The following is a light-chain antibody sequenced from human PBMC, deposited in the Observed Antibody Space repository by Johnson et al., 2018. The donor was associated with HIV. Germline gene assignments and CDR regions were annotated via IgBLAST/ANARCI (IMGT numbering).Light chain of an antibody. Sequence: QSVLTQPPSVSAAPGQKVTISCSGSSSNIGNNYVSWYQQAPGAAPELLIYDNNRRPSGIPDRFSGSKSGTSATLGITGLQTGAEADYYCGTWDNSLSANVFGTGTKVTVL. J-gene: IGLJ1*01. CDR3: GTWDNSLSANV. V-gene: IGLV1-51*01. CDR1: SSNIGNNY. CDR2: DNN.